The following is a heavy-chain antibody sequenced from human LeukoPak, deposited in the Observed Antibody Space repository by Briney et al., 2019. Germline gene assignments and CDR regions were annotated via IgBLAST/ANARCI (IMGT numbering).Heavy chain of an antibody. J-gene: IGHJ6*02. CDR1: GFTVSSND. D-gene: IGHD3-10*01. Sequence: PGGSLRLSCAASGFTVSSNDISWVRQAPGKGLEWVSVVYSGGTTYFAGSVKGRFTISRDDFKNTLYLQMNSLRAEDTAVYYCARDTPTSGFGEFIFYYYGLDVWGQGTTVTVSS. CDR3: ARDTPTSGFGEFIFYYYGLDV. V-gene: IGHV3-66*01. CDR2: VYSGGTT.